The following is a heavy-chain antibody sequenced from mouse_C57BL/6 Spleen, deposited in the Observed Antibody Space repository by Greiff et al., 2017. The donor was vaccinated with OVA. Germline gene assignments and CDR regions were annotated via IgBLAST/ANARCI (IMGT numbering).Heavy chain of an antibody. CDR3: ARSQDSSGFAWFAY. CDR1: GYTFTSYG. J-gene: IGHJ3*01. V-gene: IGHV1-81*01. CDR2: IYPRSGNT. Sequence: QVQLQQSGAELARPGASVKLSCKASGYTFTSYGISWVKQRTGQGLEWIGEIYPRSGNTYYNEKFKGKATLTADKSSSTAYMELRSLTSEDSAVYFCARSQDSSGFAWFAYWGQGTLVTVSA. D-gene: IGHD3-2*02.